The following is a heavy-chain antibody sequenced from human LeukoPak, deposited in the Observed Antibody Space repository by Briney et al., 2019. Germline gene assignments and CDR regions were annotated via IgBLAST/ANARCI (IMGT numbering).Heavy chain of an antibody. Sequence: SETLSLTCAVYGGSFSGYYWSWIRQPPGKGLEWIGEINHSGSTNYNPSLKSRVTISVDTSKNQFSLKLSSVTAADTAVYYCARGPRFTMVRGVINGAFDIWGQGTMVTVSS. CDR2: INHSGST. CDR3: ARGPRFTMVRGVINGAFDI. J-gene: IGHJ3*02. D-gene: IGHD3-10*01. V-gene: IGHV4-34*01. CDR1: GGSFSGYY.